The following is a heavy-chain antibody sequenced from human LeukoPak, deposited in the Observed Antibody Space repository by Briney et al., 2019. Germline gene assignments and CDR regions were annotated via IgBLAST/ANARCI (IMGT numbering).Heavy chain of an antibody. V-gene: IGHV1-2*02. Sequence: GASVKVSCKASGYTFTGYYMHWVRQAPGQGLEWMGWINPNSGGTNYAQKLQDRVTMTTDTSTSTAYMELRSLRSDDTAVYYCARDSSQGGSYFDYWGQGTLVTVSS. CDR2: INPNSGGT. CDR1: GYTFTGYY. D-gene: IGHD2-2*01. J-gene: IGHJ4*02. CDR3: ARDSSQGGSYFDY.